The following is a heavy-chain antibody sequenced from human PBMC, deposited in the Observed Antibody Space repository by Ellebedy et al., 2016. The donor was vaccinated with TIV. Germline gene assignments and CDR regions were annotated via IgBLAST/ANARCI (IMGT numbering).Heavy chain of an antibody. Sequence: GGSPRLSXAASGFTFSRYSMNWVRQAPGKGLEWVSYISSSSSTIYYADSVKGRFTISRDKAKNSLYLQMNSLRAEDTAVYYCAAAAGAGDDAFDIWGQGTMVTVSS. CDR2: ISSSSSTI. CDR1: GFTFSRYS. CDR3: AAAAGAGDDAFDI. J-gene: IGHJ3*02. D-gene: IGHD6-13*01. V-gene: IGHV3-48*01.